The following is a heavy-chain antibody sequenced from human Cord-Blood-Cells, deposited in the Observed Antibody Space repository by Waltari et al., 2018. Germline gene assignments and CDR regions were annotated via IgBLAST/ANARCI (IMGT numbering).Heavy chain of an antibody. D-gene: IGHD1-1*01. CDR3: AREHTTDYWYFDL. CDR2: IKQDGSEK. V-gene: IGHV3-7*01. J-gene: IGHJ2*01. CDR1: GFTFSSYW. Sequence: EVQLVASGGGLVQPGGSLRPSCPASGFTFSSYWMSCVRQAPGKGLEWCANIKQDGSEKYYVDSVKGRFTISRDNAKNSLYLQMNSLRAEDTAVYYCAREHTTDYWYFDLWGRGTLVTVSS.